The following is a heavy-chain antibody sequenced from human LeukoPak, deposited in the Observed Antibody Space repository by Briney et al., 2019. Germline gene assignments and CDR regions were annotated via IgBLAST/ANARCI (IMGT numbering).Heavy chain of an antibody. CDR3: ARDGYCSGGSCYSSNTFDV. CDR1: GFTFSDYS. CDR2: ISSSGSYI. D-gene: IGHD2-15*01. V-gene: IGHV3-21*01. Sequence: PGGSLRLSCAASGFTFSDYSMNWVRQAPGKRLEWVSSISSSGSYIYYADSVKGRFTISRDYARNSLYLQMNSLRAEDTALYYCARDGYCSGGSCYSSNTFDVWGQGTMGSLSS. J-gene: IGHJ3*01.